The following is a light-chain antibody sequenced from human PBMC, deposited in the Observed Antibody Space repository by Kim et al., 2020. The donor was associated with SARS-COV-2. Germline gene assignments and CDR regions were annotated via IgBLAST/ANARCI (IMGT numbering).Light chain of an antibody. V-gene: IGLV3-21*04. CDR2: YDR. CDR3: QVWDSTTDHAV. Sequence: PGKTAGITCEGDNIGTNSLPWYQQKAGQAPVLVIHYDRDRPSGIPERFSGSESGDTATLAISRVEAGDEADYYCQVWDSTTDHAVFGGGTQLTVL. CDR1: NIGTNS. J-gene: IGLJ2*01.